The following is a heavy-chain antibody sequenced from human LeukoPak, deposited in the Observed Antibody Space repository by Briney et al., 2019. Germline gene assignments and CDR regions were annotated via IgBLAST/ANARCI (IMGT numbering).Heavy chain of an antibody. D-gene: IGHD6-13*01. Sequence: ASVKVSCKASGYTFTTYYMHWVRQAPGQGLEWMGIINPSAGNTNYAQKFQGRVTMTRDTSTSTLYMELSSLRSEDTAVYYCAGDGRVHSSTYRGFDYWGQGTLVTVSS. CDR1: GYTFTTYY. V-gene: IGHV1-46*01. CDR3: AGDGRVHSSTYRGFDY. CDR2: INPSAGNT. J-gene: IGHJ4*02.